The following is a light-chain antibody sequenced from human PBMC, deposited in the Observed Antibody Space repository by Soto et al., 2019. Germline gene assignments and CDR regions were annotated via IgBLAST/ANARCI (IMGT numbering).Light chain of an antibody. CDR3: QQYKAYSWT. V-gene: IGKV1-5*03. Sequence: DIQMTQSPSTLSASLGDRVTITCRASQSISTWLAWYRQKPGEAPKLLIYHASNLENGVPSRFSGSGSGTEFTLTISSLQPDDFATYYCQQYKAYSWTFGPGTRVDI. CDR1: QSISTW. J-gene: IGKJ1*01. CDR2: HAS.